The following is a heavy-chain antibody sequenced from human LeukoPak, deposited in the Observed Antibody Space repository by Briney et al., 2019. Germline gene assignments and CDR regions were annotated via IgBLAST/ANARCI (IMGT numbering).Heavy chain of an antibody. D-gene: IGHD4-17*01. CDR1: GGCIGNYY. CDR3: AREDPQTTVPEGLDV. J-gene: IGHJ6*02. CDR2: IYFSGTT. V-gene: IGHV4-59*01. Sequence: SETLSLTCTVSGGCIGNYYWSWLRQPPGKGLEWIGYIYFSGTTNINPSLKSRVTISVDMSKNQFSLKLSSVTAADTAVYYCAREDPQTTVPEGLDVWGQGTTVTVSS.